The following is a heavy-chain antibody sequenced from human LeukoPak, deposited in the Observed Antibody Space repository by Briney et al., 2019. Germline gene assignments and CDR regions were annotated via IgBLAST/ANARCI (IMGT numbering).Heavy chain of an antibody. V-gene: IGHV3-7*01. J-gene: IGHJ4*02. Sequence: GGSLRLSCAASGFTFSSYWMSWVRQAPGKGLEWVANIKQDGSEKYYVDSVKGRFTISRDNAKNSLYLQMSSLRAEDTAVYYCARDLNFYYYDSSGYGFDYWGQGTLVTVSS. D-gene: IGHD3-22*01. CDR3: ARDLNFYYYDSSGYGFDY. CDR1: GFTFSSYW. CDR2: IKQDGSEK.